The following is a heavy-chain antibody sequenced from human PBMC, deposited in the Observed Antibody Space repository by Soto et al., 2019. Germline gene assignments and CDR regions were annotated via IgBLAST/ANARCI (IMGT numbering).Heavy chain of an antibody. CDR1: GYSFTSYW. CDR2: IYPGDSDT. Sequence: GESLKISCKGSGYSFTSYWIGWVRQMPGKGLEWMGIIYPGDSDTRYSPSFQGQVTFSDDKSISTAYLQWSSLKASDTAMYYCARPADYDYVWGSYRYFDYWGQGTLVTVSS. D-gene: IGHD3-16*02. CDR3: ARPADYDYVWGSYRYFDY. V-gene: IGHV5-51*01. J-gene: IGHJ4*02.